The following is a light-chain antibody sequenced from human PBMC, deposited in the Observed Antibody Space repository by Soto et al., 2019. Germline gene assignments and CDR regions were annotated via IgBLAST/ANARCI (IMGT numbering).Light chain of an antibody. Sequence: EIVITHSPATLSVSPGERATLSCRTSLSVSVYLDWYQQKPGQAPRLLISDASNRATGIPARFSGSGSGTDFTLTISSLEPDDFAVYYCQQRSSWPRITFGQGTRLEIK. CDR1: LSVSVY. CDR2: DAS. V-gene: IGKV3-11*01. CDR3: QQRSSWPRIT. J-gene: IGKJ5*01.